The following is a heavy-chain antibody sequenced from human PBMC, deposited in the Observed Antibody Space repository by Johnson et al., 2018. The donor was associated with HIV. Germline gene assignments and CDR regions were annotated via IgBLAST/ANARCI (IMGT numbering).Heavy chain of an antibody. D-gene: IGHD3-10*01. CDR3: ARSRGPMRKDAFDI. CDR2: ISSNGIGT. V-gene: IGHV3-64*01. CDR1: GFTFDDYA. Sequence: VQLVESGGGLVQPGRSLRLSCAASGFTFDDYAMHWVRQAPGKGLEYVSAISSNGIGTYYANSVDGRFTISRDNDKNTLYLEMGSLRVEDMAVYYCARSRGPMRKDAFDIWGQGTKVTVSS. J-gene: IGHJ3*02.